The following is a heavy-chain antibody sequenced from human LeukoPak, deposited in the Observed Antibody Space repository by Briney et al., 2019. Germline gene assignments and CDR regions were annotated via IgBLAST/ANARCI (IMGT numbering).Heavy chain of an antibody. J-gene: IGHJ4*02. Sequence: GASVKVSCKASGYTFTGYYMHWVRQAPGQGLEWIGWINPNSGGTNYAQKFQGRVTMTRDTSISTAYMELSRLRSEDTAVYYCAKTDGYYYELPFDYWGQGALVTVSS. CDR3: AKTDGYYYELPFDY. CDR2: INPNSGGT. V-gene: IGHV1-2*02. CDR1: GYTFTGYY. D-gene: IGHD3-22*01.